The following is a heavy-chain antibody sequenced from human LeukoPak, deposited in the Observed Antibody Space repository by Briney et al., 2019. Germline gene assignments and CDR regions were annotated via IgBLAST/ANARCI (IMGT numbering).Heavy chain of an antibody. CDR3: VSFYETY. CDR2: INSDGSWT. CDR1: GNYW. Sequence: PGGSLRLSCEASGNYWMHWVRQAPGKGLVWVSHINSDGSWTGYADSVKGRFTISKDNAKNMVYLHMNSLRVYDTAVYYCVSFYETYWGRGTLVTVSS. J-gene: IGHJ4*02. D-gene: IGHD2-2*01. V-gene: IGHV3-74*01.